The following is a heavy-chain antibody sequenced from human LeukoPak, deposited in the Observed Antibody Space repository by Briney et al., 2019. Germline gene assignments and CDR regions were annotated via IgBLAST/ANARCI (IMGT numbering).Heavy chain of an antibody. Sequence: SETLSLTCTVSGGSLNTYHWNWTRQPPGKGLEWIGNIYYNGSTNYSPSLKSRVTISVDMSKNQFSLRLTSVTAADTALYYCARDVPFSLWGQGTLVTVSS. CDR1: GGSLNTYH. V-gene: IGHV4-59*01. CDR2: IYYNGST. CDR3: ARDVPFSL. J-gene: IGHJ4*02.